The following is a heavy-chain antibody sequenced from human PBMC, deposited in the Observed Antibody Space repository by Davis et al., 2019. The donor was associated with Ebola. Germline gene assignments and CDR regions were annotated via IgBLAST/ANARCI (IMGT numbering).Heavy chain of an antibody. D-gene: IGHD5-18*01. Sequence: SGPTLVNPTQTLTLTCTFSGFSLSTSGVGVGWIRQPPGKALEWLALIYWDDDKRYSPSLKSRITITKDTSKNQVVLTMTNMDPVDTATYYCARAVTAMVSYYLDYWGQGTLVTVSS. CDR1: GFSLSTSGVG. J-gene: IGHJ4*02. CDR3: ARAVTAMVSYYLDY. V-gene: IGHV2-5*02. CDR2: IYWDDDK.